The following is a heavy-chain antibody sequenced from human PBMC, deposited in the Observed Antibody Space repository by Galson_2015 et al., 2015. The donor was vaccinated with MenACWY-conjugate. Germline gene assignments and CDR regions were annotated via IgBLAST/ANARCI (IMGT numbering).Heavy chain of an antibody. D-gene: IGHD3-10*01. V-gene: IGHV4-39*07. CDR2: ISYTGIT. CDR3: ARDKLLWFGEFQNRVDP. Sequence: ETLSLTCTASGGSMSSSSYHWGWIRQPPGKGLEWIGSISYTGITFYNPSLKSRVTISVDTSKNQFSLKLSSVTAADTAVYYCARDKLLWFGEFQNRVDPWGQGTLVTVSS. CDR1: GGSMSSSSYH. J-gene: IGHJ5*02.